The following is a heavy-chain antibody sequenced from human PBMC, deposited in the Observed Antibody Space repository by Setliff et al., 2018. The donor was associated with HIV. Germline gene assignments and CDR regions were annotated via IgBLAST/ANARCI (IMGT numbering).Heavy chain of an antibody. J-gene: IGHJ6*02. D-gene: IGHD3-9*01. Sequence: VASVKVSCKASGYTFSSYGISWVRQAPGQGLEWMGWMNPNSGNTGYAQKFQGRVTMTRNTSISTAYMELSSLRSEDAAVYYCARGPPRDILTGYYRWGRETYYYYYGMDVWGQGTTVTVSS. CDR3: ARGPPRDILTGYYRWGRETYYYYYGMDV. CDR1: GYTFSSYG. V-gene: IGHV1-8*01. CDR2: MNPNSGNT.